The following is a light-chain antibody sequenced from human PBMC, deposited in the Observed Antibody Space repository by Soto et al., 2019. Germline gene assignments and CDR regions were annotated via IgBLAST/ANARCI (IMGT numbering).Light chain of an antibody. Sequence: EIVLTQSPATLSLSPGERATLSCRASQSVSSYLAWYQQKPGQAPRLLIYDASTRATGIPARFSGRGYRTDFTLTISSLEPEDFAVYYCQQRSNWPSITFDQGTRLEI. V-gene: IGKV3-11*01. CDR1: QSVSSY. CDR3: QQRSNWPSIT. CDR2: DAS. J-gene: IGKJ5*01.